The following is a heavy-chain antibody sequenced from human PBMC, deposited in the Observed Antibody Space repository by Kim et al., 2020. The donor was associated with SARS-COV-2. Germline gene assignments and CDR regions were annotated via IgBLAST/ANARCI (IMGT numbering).Heavy chain of an antibody. Sequence: NPSPTSRVTISVDTSKNQFSLKLSSVTAADTAVYYCARTSGGSATAWFDPWGQGTLVTVSS. CDR3: ARTSGGSATAWFDP. D-gene: IGHD2-15*01. V-gene: IGHV4-59*01. J-gene: IGHJ5*02.